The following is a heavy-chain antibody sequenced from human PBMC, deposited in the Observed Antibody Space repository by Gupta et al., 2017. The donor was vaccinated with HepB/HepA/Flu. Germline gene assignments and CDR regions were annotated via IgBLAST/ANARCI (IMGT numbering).Heavy chain of an antibody. CDR3: AGGSDTTLFRLWY. Sequence: QVQLVESGGGVVQPGRSLRLSCAASGFPFSAYAMHWVRQAPGKGLEWVAFISYDGNNKYYTDSVKGRFTISRDNSMHTLYLQMNSLRAEDTAMYYCAGGSDTTLFRLWYWGQGTLVTVSS. CDR2: ISYDGNNK. D-gene: IGHD3-10*01. V-gene: IGHV3-30-3*01. J-gene: IGHJ4*02. CDR1: GFPFSAYA.